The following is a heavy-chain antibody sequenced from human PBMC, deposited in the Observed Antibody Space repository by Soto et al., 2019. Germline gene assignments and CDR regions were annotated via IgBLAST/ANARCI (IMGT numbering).Heavy chain of an antibody. Sequence: GGSLRLSCAASGFTFSSYSMNWVRQAPGKGLEWVSSISSSSSYIYYADSVKGRFTISRDNAKNSLYLQMNSLRAEDAAVDYCARDVIYGGNGGYYYYYGMDVWGQGTTVTVSS. J-gene: IGHJ6*02. V-gene: IGHV3-21*01. CDR2: ISSSSSYI. CDR3: ARDVIYGGNGGYYYYYGMDV. CDR1: GFTFSSYS. D-gene: IGHD2-8*01.